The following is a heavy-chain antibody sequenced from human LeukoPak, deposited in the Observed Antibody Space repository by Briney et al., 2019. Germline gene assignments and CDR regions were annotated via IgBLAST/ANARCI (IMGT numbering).Heavy chain of an antibody. CDR3: ASSTSTPGGFDF. J-gene: IGHJ4*02. D-gene: IGHD2-2*01. CDR1: RISDY. Sequence: GGSLRLSCAASRISDYMIWVRQAPGTGLEWVSVLYTGGNTYYANSVKGRFTISRNNSQRMLYLQMNSLRAEDTSVYYCASSTSTPGGFDFWGQGTLVTVSS. V-gene: IGHV3-66*01. CDR2: LYTGGNT.